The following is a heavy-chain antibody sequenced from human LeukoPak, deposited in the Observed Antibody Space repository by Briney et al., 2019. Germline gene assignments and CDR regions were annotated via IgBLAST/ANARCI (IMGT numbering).Heavy chain of an antibody. J-gene: IGHJ4*02. CDR1: GYSFSNYW. V-gene: IGHV5-51*01. CDR3: ARQYYDILTDPNYFDS. CDR2: ILPGNSDT. D-gene: IGHD3-9*01. Sequence: ESLKISCKGSGYSFSNYWIGWVRQMPGKGLEWVGIILPGNSDTRYSQSFQGQVTMSADKSISTAYLQWSSLKAARTAMYYCARQYYDILTDPNYFDSWGQGTLVTVSS.